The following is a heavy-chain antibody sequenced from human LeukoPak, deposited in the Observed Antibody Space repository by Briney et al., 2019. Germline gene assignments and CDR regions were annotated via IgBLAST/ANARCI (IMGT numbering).Heavy chain of an antibody. V-gene: IGHV3-15*01. CDR1: GFTFSNVW. CDR3: SRYFDY. Sequence: GGSLRLSCAASGFTFSNVWMSWVRQAPGKGLERVGRIKSTTDGATTDYAAPVKGRFTISRDDSKNMLYLQMNSLKTEDTAVYYCSRYFDYWGQGTLVTVSS. J-gene: IGHJ4*02. D-gene: IGHD6-19*01. CDR2: IKSTTDGATT.